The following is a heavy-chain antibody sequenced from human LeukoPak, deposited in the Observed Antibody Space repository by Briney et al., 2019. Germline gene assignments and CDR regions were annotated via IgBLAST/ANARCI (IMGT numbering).Heavy chain of an antibody. D-gene: IGHD5-24*01. Sequence: GGSLRLSCAASGFTFSSYEMNWVRQAPGKGLEWVSSISSSLTYIYYADSVKGRFTISRDNAKNSLYLQMNSLRAEDTAVYYCARGPTEMATDYWGQGTLVTVSS. J-gene: IGHJ4*02. CDR1: GFTFSSYE. V-gene: IGHV3-21*01. CDR3: ARGPTEMATDY. CDR2: ISSSLTYI.